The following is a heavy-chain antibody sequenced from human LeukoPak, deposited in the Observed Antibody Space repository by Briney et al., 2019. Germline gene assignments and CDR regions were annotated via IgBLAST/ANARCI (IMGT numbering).Heavy chain of an antibody. CDR1: GYTFTTSW. D-gene: IGHD4-17*01. CDR2: IYPGDSDT. Sequence: GESLKISCKTSGYTFTTSWIAWVRQMPGKGLEWMGIIYPGDSDTRYSPSSQGQVTISADKSISTAYLQWSSLKASDTAMYYCARQDGDYFNWFDPWGQGTLVTVSS. J-gene: IGHJ5*02. V-gene: IGHV5-51*01. CDR3: ARQDGDYFNWFDP.